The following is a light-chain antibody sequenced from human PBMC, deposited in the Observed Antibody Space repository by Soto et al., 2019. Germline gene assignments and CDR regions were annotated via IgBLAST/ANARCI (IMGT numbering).Light chain of an antibody. V-gene: IGKV1-5*03. CDR3: QHWNDYSWM. CDR1: QSISIW. CDR2: KTS. Sequence: DIHMTQSPSTLSASVGDRVTITCRASQSISIWLAWYQQQPGKAPNLLIYKTSSLETGVPSRFSGSGSGTEFTLTISSLQPEDFATYYCQHWNDYSWMFGQGT. J-gene: IGKJ1*01.